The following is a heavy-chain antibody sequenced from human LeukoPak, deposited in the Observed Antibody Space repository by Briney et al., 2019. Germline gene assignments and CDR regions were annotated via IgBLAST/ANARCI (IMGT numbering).Heavy chain of an antibody. CDR1: GFTFSSYG. CDR2: IYYSGST. CDR3: ARGSGSYFPYYYYYMDV. Sequence: GSLRLSCAASGFTFSSYGMSWVRQAPGKGLEWIGYIYYSGSTNYNPSLKSRVTISVDTSKNQFSLKLSSVTAADTAVYYCARGSGSYFPYYYYYMDVWGKGTTVTISS. D-gene: IGHD3-10*01. J-gene: IGHJ6*03. V-gene: IGHV4-59*01.